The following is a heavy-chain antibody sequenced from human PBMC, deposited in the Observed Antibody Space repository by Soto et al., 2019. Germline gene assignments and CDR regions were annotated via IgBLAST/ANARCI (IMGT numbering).Heavy chain of an antibody. D-gene: IGHD2-21*02. Sequence: SGPTLVNPPQTLTLTCTFSGFSLSTSGMCVSWIRQPPGKALEWLARIDWDDDKYYSTSLRSRLTITKDTSKNQVVLTMTNMDPVDTATYYCIQSRCGGDCLQSYASYYYYGMDVRGQGTTVTVSS. CDR3: IQSRCGGDCLQSYASYYYYGMDV. V-gene: IGHV2-70*12. J-gene: IGHJ6*02. CDR1: GFSLSTSGMC. CDR2: IDWDDDK.